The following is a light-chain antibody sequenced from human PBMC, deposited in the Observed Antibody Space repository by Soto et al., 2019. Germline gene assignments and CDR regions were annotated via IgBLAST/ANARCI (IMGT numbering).Light chain of an antibody. CDR3: LLFYSGPVV. Sequence: QAVVTQEPSLTVSPGGTVTLTCGSSTGAVTSGHYPYWFQQKPGQAPRTLIYDTSNKHSSTPARFSGSLLGDKAALTLSGARPGGEVKFYCLLFYSGPVVLGGGPNRTVL. J-gene: IGLJ2*01. V-gene: IGLV7-46*01. CDR1: TGAVTSGHY. CDR2: DTS.